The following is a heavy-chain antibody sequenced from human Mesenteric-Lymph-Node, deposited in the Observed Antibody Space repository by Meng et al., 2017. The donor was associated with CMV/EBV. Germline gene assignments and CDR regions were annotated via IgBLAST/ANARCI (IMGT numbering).Heavy chain of an antibody. CDR2: ISSSGSTK. D-gene: IGHD3-10*01. J-gene: IGHJ6*02. CDR3: AREGRDYYYGMDV. CDR1: GFTFKDYY. Sequence: GGSLRLSCAASGFTFKDYYMSCVRQAPGEGLEWVSYISSSGSTKYYADSVKGRFTISRDNAKNSLYLQMNSLRAEDTAVYYCAREGRDYYYGMDVWGQGTTVTVSS. V-gene: IGHV3-11*01.